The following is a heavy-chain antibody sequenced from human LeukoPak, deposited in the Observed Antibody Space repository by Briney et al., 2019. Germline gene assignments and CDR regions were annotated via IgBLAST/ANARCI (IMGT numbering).Heavy chain of an antibody. CDR1: GGSISSSNW. CDR3: ARSNNDGDYLGVGFDY. J-gene: IGHJ4*02. V-gene: IGHV4-4*02. D-gene: IGHD4-17*01. CDR2: IYHSGST. Sequence: SETLSLTCAVSGGSISSSNWWSWVRQPPGKGLEWIGEIYHSGSTNYNPSLKSRVTISVDKSKNQFSLKLSSVTAADTAVYYCARSNNDGDYLGVGFDYWGQGTLVTVSS.